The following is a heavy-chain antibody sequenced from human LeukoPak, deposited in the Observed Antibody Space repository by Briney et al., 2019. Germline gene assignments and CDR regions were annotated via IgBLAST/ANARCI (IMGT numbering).Heavy chain of an antibody. V-gene: IGHV4-34*01. CDR1: GGSFSGYY. Sequence: SETLSLACAVYGGSFSGYYWSWIRQPPGKGLEWIGEINHSGSTNYNPSLKSRVTISVDTSKNQFSLKLSSVTAADTAVYYCARVRWLVLDYWGQGTLVTVSS. CDR2: INHSGST. CDR3: ARVRWLVLDY. D-gene: IGHD6-19*01. J-gene: IGHJ4*02.